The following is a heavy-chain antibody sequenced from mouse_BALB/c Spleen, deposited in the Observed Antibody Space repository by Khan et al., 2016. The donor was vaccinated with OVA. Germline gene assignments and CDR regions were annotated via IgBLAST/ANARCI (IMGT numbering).Heavy chain of an antibody. D-gene: IGHD2-3*01. Sequence: EVKLVESGGGLVKPGGSLKVSCAVSGFTLSRYAMSWVRQTPEKRLEWVATISSGGTYTYYPDSVKGRFTISRDNAEKTLYLQMSSLRSEDTAMYYCARSDGYYGRGAMDYWGQGTSVTVSS. V-gene: IGHV5-9-3*01. CDR3: ARSDGYYGRGAMDY. CDR2: ISSGGTYT. CDR1: GFTLSRYA. J-gene: IGHJ4*01.